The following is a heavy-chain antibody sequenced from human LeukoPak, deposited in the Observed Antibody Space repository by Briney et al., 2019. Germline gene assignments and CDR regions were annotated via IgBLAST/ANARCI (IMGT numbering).Heavy chain of an antibody. Sequence: SETLSLTCTVSGGSISSSSYYWGWIRQPPGKRLEWIGYVYSSEITNYNPSLKSRVTLSLDTSKNQFSLKLSSVTAADTAVYYCARGVQQWLVLGNAFDIWGQGTLVTVSS. CDR3: ARGVQQWLVLGNAFDI. CDR1: GGSISSSSYY. CDR2: VYSSEIT. V-gene: IGHV4-61*05. D-gene: IGHD6-19*01. J-gene: IGHJ3*02.